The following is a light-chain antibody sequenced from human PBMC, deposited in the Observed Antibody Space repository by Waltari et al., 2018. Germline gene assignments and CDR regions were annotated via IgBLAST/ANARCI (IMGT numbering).Light chain of an antibody. CDR3: QQSFRTPLT. Sequence: DIQMTQSPSSLSASVGDRVTITCRASQSVSSYLNWYRQKPGKAPRVLIYAASNWQSGVPSRVSGSGSGTYFTLTISSLQPEDFATYYCQQSFRTPLTFGGGTKVEIK. CDR1: QSVSSY. J-gene: IGKJ4*01. V-gene: IGKV1-39*01. CDR2: AAS.